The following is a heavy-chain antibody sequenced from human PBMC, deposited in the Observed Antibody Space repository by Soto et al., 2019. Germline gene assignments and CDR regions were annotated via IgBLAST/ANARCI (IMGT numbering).Heavy chain of an antibody. CDR2: IIPIFGTA. V-gene: IGHV1-69*12. CDR1: GGTFSSYA. CDR3: ASTRDGDREGYYYYGMDV. J-gene: IGHJ6*02. Sequence: QVQLVQSGAEVKKPGSSVKVSCKASGGTFSSYAISWVRQAPGQGLEWMGGIIPIFGTANYAQKFQGRVTITADESTSTAFRGLSSLRAEDTAVYYCASTRDGDREGYYYYGMDVWGQGTTVTVSS.